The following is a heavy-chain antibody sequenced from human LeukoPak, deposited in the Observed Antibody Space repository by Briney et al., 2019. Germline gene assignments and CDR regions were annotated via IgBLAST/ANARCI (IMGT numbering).Heavy chain of an antibody. D-gene: IGHD1-26*01. Sequence: GGSLRLSCAASGFTFSSYAMSWVRQAPGKGLEWVSAISGSGGSTYYADSVKGRFTISRDNSKNTLYLQMNSLRAEDTAVYYCARLMWELPPHYYYMDVWGKGTTVTIS. CDR2: ISGSGGST. V-gene: IGHV3-23*01. CDR3: ARLMWELPPHYYYMDV. CDR1: GFTFSSYA. J-gene: IGHJ6*03.